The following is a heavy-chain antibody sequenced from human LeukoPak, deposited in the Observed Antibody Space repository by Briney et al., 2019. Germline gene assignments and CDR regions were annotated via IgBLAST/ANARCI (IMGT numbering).Heavy chain of an antibody. CDR2: IKQDGSEK. CDR3: AGDESGESELDY. Sequence: GGSLRLSCAAPGFTFSSYWMSWVRQAPGKGLEWVANIKQDGSEKYYVDSVKGRFTISRDNAKNSLYLQMNSLRAEDTAVYYCAGDESGESELDYWGQGTLVTVSS. J-gene: IGHJ4*02. CDR1: GFTFSSYW. V-gene: IGHV3-7*01. D-gene: IGHD1-26*01.